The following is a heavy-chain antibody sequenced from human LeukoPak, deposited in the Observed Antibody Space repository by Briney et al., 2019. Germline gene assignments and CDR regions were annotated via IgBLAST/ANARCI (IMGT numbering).Heavy chain of an antibody. J-gene: IGHJ4*02. V-gene: IGHV4-39*01. Sequence: KPSETLSLTCAVSGGSISSTSHFWGWIRQPPGRGLEWIGSIYYGGTTYYNPSLQSRVTVSVDTSRNEFSLKLTPVTAADRAVYYCARQVSRHGYFDYWGQGTLVTASS. CDR3: ARQVSRHGYFDY. D-gene: IGHD6-6*01. CDR1: GGSISSTSHF. CDR2: IYYGGTT.